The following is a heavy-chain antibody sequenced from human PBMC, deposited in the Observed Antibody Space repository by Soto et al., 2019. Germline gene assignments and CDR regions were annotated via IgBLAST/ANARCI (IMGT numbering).Heavy chain of an antibody. CDR1: GYTFTSYY. CDR2: INPSGGST. D-gene: IGHD3-22*01. V-gene: IGHV1-46*01. J-gene: IGHJ4*02. CDR3: ARGGSYYDSSGYYYFDY. Sequence: ASVKVSCKAPGYTFTSYYMHWVRQAPGQGLEWMGIINPSGGSTSYAQKFQGRVTMTRDTSTSTVYMELSSLRSEDTAVYYCARGGSYYDSSGYYYFDYWGQGTLVTVSS.